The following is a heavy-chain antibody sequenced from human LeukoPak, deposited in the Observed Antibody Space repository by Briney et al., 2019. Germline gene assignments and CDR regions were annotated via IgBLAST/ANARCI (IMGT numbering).Heavy chain of an antibody. CDR1: GDSISRSTYY. V-gene: IGHV4-39*01. CDR2: IYHSGSA. Sequence: SETLSLTCTVSGDSISRSTYYWGWIRQPPGKGLEWIGIIYHSGSAYYNPSLKSRVTISVDTSKNQFSLKLSSVTAADTAVYYCSRHEGEFCPYEYWGQGTLVTVSS. CDR3: SRHEGEFCPYEY. J-gene: IGHJ4*02. D-gene: IGHD3-16*01.